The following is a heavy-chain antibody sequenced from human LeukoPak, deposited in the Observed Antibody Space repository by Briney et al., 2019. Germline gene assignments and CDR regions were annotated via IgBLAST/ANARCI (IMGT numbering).Heavy chain of an antibody. V-gene: IGHV3-74*01. CDR1: GLTFSSYW. CDR2: INSDGSST. Sequence: PGGSLRLSCAASGLTFSSYWMHWVRQAPGKGLVWVSRINSDGSSTSYADSVKGRFTISRDNAKNTLYPKMNSLRAEDTAVYYCASGGVGYGDYNYYFDYWGQGALVTVSS. CDR3: ASGGVGYGDYNYYFDY. D-gene: IGHD4-17*01. J-gene: IGHJ4*02.